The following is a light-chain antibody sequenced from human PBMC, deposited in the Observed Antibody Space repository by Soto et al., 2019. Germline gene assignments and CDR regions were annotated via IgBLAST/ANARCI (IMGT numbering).Light chain of an antibody. Sequence: DIQLTQSPSTLSSSLGDRVSITCRASQSISYWLAWYQQKPGKAPKLLIYDASSLESGVPSRFSGSRSGTDFTLTISSLQPEDFATYYCLQDYNYPRTFGQGTKVDIK. CDR2: DAS. J-gene: IGKJ1*01. CDR3: LQDYNYPRT. CDR1: QSISYW. V-gene: IGKV1-5*01.